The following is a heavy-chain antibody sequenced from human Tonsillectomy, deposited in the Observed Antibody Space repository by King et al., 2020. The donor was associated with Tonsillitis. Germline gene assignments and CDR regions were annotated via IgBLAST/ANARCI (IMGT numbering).Heavy chain of an antibody. Sequence: QLQVSGPGLVKASETLSLTCTVSGGSISSDTYYWGWLRQPPGKGREWSGMLSNIGVTYYNPSLKSQVTISVDQSKNQFSLELTSVTAADTAVYYCARHGMATNWGHYFDYWGQGTLVTVSS. J-gene: IGHJ4*02. CDR1: GGSISSDTYY. CDR3: ARHGMATNWGHYFDY. V-gene: IGHV4-39*01. D-gene: IGHD5-24*01. CDR2: LSNIGVT.